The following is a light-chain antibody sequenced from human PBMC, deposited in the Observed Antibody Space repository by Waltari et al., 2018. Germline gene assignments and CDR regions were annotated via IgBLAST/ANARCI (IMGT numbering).Light chain of an antibody. CDR3: QHYVRLPVT. Sequence: IVLTQSPATLSLSPGERATLSCWASQSVGRTLAWYQQRPGQAPRLLIYAASSRAAGIPDRVSGSGSGTDFSLTISRLEPEDFAVYYCQHYVRLPVTFGQGTKVEIK. V-gene: IGKV3D-20*02. CDR2: AAS. CDR1: QSVGRT. J-gene: IGKJ1*01.